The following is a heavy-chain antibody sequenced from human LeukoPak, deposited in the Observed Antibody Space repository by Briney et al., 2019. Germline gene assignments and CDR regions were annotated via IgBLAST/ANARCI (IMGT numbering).Heavy chain of an antibody. CDR3: ARGKKTYYDKPYYYMDV. D-gene: IGHD3-22*01. Sequence: ASVKVSCKASGGTFSSYAISWVRQAPGQGLEWMGGIIPIFGTANYAQKFQGRVTITADESTSTAYMELRSLRSDDTAVYYCARGKKTYYDKPYYYMDVWGKGTTVTVSS. V-gene: IGHV1-69*13. J-gene: IGHJ6*03. CDR1: GGTFSSYA. CDR2: IIPIFGTA.